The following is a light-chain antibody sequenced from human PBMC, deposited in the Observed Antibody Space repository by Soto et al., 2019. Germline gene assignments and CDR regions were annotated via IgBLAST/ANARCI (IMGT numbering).Light chain of an antibody. CDR3: SSFTSRSTLI. Sequence: QSALTQPASVSGSPGQSITISCTGTSSDVGTYNYVSWYQHRPGKAPKLIIYEVSNRPSGVSNRFSGSKSGSTASLTISGLQAEDEAHYYCSSFTSRSTLIFGGGTKVTVL. J-gene: IGLJ2*01. CDR1: SSDVGTYNY. V-gene: IGLV2-14*01. CDR2: EVS.